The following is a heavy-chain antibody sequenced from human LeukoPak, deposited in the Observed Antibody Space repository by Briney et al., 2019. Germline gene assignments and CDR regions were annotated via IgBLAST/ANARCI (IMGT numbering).Heavy chain of an antibody. D-gene: IGHD3-22*01. V-gene: IGHV4-61*02. Sequence: SETLSLTCTVSGGSISSGSYYWSWIRQPAGKGLEWIGRIYTSGSTNYNPSLKSRVTISVDTSKNQFSLKPSSVTAADTAVYYCARGGTDSSGYYLPDWGQGTLVTVSS. CDR2: IYTSGST. CDR1: GGSISSGSYY. J-gene: IGHJ4*02. CDR3: ARGGTDSSGYYLPD.